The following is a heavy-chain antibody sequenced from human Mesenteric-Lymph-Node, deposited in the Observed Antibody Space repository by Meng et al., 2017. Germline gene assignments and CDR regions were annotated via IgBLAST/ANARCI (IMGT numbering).Heavy chain of an antibody. Sequence: SETLSFTCTVSGGSVSSGSYYWSWIRQPPGKGLDWIGYIYYSGSTIYNPSLKSRVTISVDTSKNQFSLKLSSVTAAYTAVYYCARGTYLYYDISWGQGTLVTVSS. CDR3: ARGTYLYYDIS. V-gene: IGHV4-61*01. CDR2: IYYSGST. CDR1: GGSVSSGSYY. J-gene: IGHJ4*02. D-gene: IGHD3-9*01.